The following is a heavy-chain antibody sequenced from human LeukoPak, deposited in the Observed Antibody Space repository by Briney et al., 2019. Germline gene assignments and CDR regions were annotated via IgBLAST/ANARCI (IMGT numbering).Heavy chain of an antibody. D-gene: IGHD6-13*01. V-gene: IGHV3-23*01. J-gene: IGHJ4*02. CDR2: ISGSGGST. CDR3: AKGVDGYSSSWYVGY. Sequence: GGSLRLSCAASGFTFSSYGMSWVRQAPGKGLEWVSDISGSGGSTYYADSVKGRFTISRDNSKNTLYLQMNSLRAEDTAVYYCAKGVDGYSSSWYVGYWGQGTLVTVSS. CDR1: GFTFSSYG.